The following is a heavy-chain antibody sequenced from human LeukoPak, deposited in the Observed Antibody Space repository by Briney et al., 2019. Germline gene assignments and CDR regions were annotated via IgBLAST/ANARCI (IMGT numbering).Heavy chain of an antibody. CDR1: GGSISSGDYY. D-gene: IGHD5-12*01. Sequence: PQTLSLTCTVSGGSISSGDYYWSWIRQRPGKGLEWIGYIHYSGSTYYNPSLKSRVSISVSTSKNRFSLQLSSVTAADTAVYYCARVIGYDQLDYWGQGTLVTVSS. V-gene: IGHV4-31*03. CDR3: ARVIGYDQLDY. CDR2: IHYSGST. J-gene: IGHJ4*02.